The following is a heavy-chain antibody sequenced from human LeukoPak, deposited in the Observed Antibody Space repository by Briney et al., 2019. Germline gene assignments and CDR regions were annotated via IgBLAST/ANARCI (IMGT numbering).Heavy chain of an antibody. D-gene: IGHD6-19*01. J-gene: IGHJ6*03. CDR3: ARETGYSSGWYPYYYYYYMDV. CDR2: INHSGST. V-gene: IGHV4-34*01. Sequence: SETLSLTCAVYGGSFSGYYWSWIRKPPGRGLEWIGEINHSGSTNYNPSLKSRVTISVDTSKNQFSLKLSSVTAADTAVYYCARETGYSSGWYPYYYYYYMDVWGKGTTVTVSS. CDR1: GGSFSGYY.